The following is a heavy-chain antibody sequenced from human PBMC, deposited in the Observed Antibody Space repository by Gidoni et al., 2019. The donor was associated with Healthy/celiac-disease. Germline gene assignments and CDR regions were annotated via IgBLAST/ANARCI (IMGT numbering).Heavy chain of an antibody. CDR3: AKALHCSGGSCYSPLFDY. Sequence: EVQLLESGGGLVQPGGSLRLSCAASGFTFSSYAMSWVRQAPGKGLVWVSAISGSGGSTYYADSVKGRFTISRDNSKNTLYLQMNSLRAEDTAVYYCAKALHCSGGSCYSPLFDYWGQGTLVTVSS. D-gene: IGHD2-15*01. J-gene: IGHJ4*02. CDR1: GFTFSSYA. CDR2: ISGSGGST. V-gene: IGHV3-23*01.